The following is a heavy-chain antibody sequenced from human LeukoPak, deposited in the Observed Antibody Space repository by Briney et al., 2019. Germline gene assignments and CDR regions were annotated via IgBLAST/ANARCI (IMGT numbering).Heavy chain of an antibody. J-gene: IGHJ4*02. CDR3: AGGNFYDSRGHPYHFHF. Sequence: SETLSLTCAVSGVSISSYYWSWIRQPPGKGLEWIVYIYYSENTNYNSSLKSRVTISEDTSNNQFSLKLTSVTAADTAVYYCAGGNFYDSRGHPYHFHFWGQGTLVSVSS. D-gene: IGHD3-22*01. CDR1: GVSISSYY. V-gene: IGHV4-59*01. CDR2: IYYSENT.